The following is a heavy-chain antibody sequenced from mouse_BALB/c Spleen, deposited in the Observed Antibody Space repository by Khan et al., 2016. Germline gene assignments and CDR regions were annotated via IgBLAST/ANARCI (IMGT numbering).Heavy chain of an antibody. CDR2: IRLQSNNYAT. V-gene: IGHV6-6*02. CDR1: GFTFSNYW. CDR3: TRPFAY. Sequence: EVQLEESGGGLVQPGGSMKLSCVASGFTFSNYWMNWVRQFPEKGLEWIAEIRLQSNNYATHYEESVKGRFTISRDDSKSSVYQQMNNLRPEDTGIYYCTRPFAYWGQGTLVTVSA. J-gene: IGHJ3*01.